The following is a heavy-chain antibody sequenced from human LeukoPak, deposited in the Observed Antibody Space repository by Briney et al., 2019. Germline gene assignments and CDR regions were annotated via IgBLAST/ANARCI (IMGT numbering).Heavy chain of an antibody. CDR1: GYTFTGYY. Sequence: ASVKVSCKASGYTFTGYYMHWVRQAPGQGLEWMGIINPSGGSTSYAQKFQGRVTMTRDMSTSTVYMELSSLRSEDTAVYYCARESRGSGSSYYYYMDVWGKGTTVTVSS. CDR2: INPSGGST. J-gene: IGHJ6*03. D-gene: IGHD3-10*01. V-gene: IGHV1-46*01. CDR3: ARESRGSGSSYYYYMDV.